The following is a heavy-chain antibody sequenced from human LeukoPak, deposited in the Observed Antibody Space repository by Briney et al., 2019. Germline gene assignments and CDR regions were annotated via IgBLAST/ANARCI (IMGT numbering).Heavy chain of an antibody. CDR2: IIPMFGTA. CDR3: AAISGSLNYYYYYGMDV. CDR1: GGTLNDYA. D-gene: IGHD1-26*01. J-gene: IGHJ6*02. Sequence: SVKVSCEASGGTLNDYAISWVRQAPGQGLEWMGWIIPMFGTANYAQKFQGRVTITADESTSTGYMEVSSLRSEDTAVYYCAAISGSLNYYYYYGMDVWGQGTTVTVSS. V-gene: IGHV1-69*01.